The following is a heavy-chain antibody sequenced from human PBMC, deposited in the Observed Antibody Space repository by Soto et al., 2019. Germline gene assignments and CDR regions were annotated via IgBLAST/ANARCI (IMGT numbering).Heavy chain of an antibody. CDR2: ISSSSSYI. CDR3: ARDPSYSNYPYNWFDP. V-gene: IGHV3-21*01. Sequence: VGSLRLSCAASGFTFSSYSMNWVRQAPGKGLEWVSSISSSSSYIYYADSVKGRFTISRDNAKNSLYLQMNSLRAEDTAVYYCARDPSYSNYPYNWFDPWGQGTLVTVS. D-gene: IGHD4-4*01. CDR1: GFTFSSYS. J-gene: IGHJ5*02.